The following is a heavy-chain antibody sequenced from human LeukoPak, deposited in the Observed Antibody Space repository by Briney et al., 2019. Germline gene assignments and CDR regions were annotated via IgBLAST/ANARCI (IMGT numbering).Heavy chain of an antibody. V-gene: IGHV3-64*01. J-gene: IGHJ3*02. CDR1: GFTFRSFA. CDR3: ARGTRPFDI. CDR2: ISGNGGTT. Sequence: PGGSLRLSCAASGFTFRSFAIHWVRQAPGKGLEYVSGISGNGGTTYYAKSVKGRFSISRDNSKNTLYLQMGRLRIDDMAVYYCARGTRPFDIWGQGTMVTVSS.